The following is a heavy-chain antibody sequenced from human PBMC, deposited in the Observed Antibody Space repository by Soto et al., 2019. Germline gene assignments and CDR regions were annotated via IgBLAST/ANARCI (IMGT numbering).Heavy chain of an antibody. J-gene: IGHJ3*02. V-gene: IGHV1-69*06. D-gene: IGHD2-2*01. CDR1: GGTFSSYA. CDR3: ARGRGYQLLIAFDI. Sequence: SVKVSCKASGGTFSSYAISWVRQAPGQGLEWMGGIIPIFGTANYAQKFQGRVTITADKSTSTAYMELSSLRSEDTAVYYCARGRGYQLLIAFDIWGQGTMVTVSS. CDR2: IIPIFGTA.